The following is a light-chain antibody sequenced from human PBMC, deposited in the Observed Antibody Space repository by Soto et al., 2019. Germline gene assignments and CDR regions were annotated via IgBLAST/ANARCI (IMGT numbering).Light chain of an antibody. CDR1: QSLSSS. CDR3: QQRSDWPFT. Sequence: ELVMTQSPATLSVSPGARATLSCRASQSLSSSFAWFQQKTGQAPRLLIYESSHRATGVPARFTAIVSGRDGTLNLRSLEPEDGAVYYGQQRSDWPFTFGRGTRLEIK. CDR2: ESS. V-gene: IGKV3-11*02. J-gene: IGKJ5*01.